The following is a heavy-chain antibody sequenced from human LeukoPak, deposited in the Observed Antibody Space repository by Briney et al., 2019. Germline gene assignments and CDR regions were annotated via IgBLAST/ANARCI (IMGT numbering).Heavy chain of an antibody. CDR1: GFTFSSYS. CDR3: ARRSEFGVLYYMDI. D-gene: IGHD3-16*01. V-gene: IGHV3-48*01. Sequence: GGSLRLSCVASGFTFSSYSMNWVRQAPGKGLEWVSYISGSSGTIYFADSVKGRFTISRDNAKNSLYLQMNSLRAEDAAVYYCARRSEFGVLYYMDIWGKGTTVTVSS. CDR2: ISGSSGTI. J-gene: IGHJ6*03.